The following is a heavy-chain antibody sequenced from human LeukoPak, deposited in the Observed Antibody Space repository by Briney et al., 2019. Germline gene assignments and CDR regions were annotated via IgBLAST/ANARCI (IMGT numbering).Heavy chain of an antibody. J-gene: IGHJ4*02. V-gene: IGHV3-7*03. CDR1: GFTFSSYD. D-gene: IGHD3-22*01. CDR3: ATPLDYYDTSGYHQGGD. Sequence: GGSLRLSCAASGFTFSSYDMSWVRQAPGKGLEWVANIKQDGSKKNYVDSVKGRFTISRDNAKNSLYLQMNSLRAEDTAVYYCATPLDYYDTSGYHQGGDWGQGTLVTVSS. CDR2: IKQDGSKK.